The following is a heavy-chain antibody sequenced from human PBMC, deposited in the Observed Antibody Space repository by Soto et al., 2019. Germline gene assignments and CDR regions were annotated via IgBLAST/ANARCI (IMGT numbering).Heavy chain of an antibody. V-gene: IGHV1-69*18. CDR1: GGSFSTYG. CDR3: ARTGGRLQLMDY. CDR2: VIPMSRTR. Sequence: QVHLVQSGAAVKKPGSSVNISCKSSGGSFSTYGISWLRQAPGQGLEWLGTVIPMSRTRNYAQRFQGRVTITATESTNIAYMELSGLILEYTAIYYCARTGGRLQLMDYWGQGTLVTVSS. D-gene: IGHD5-12*01. J-gene: IGHJ4*02.